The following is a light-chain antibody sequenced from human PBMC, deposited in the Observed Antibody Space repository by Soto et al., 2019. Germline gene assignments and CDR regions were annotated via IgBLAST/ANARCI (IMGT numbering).Light chain of an antibody. J-gene: IGKJ2*01. CDR2: DVS. CDR1: QSVSPW. CDR3: QQYTTLSPT. V-gene: IGKV1-5*01. Sequence: IQMTQTPSTLSASVGDRVTITCRASQSVSPWLAWYQQTPGKAPKLLIYDVSNLQFGIPSRFSGSGSETEFTLTISGLQPDDFATYYCQQYTTLSPTFGQGTKLDI.